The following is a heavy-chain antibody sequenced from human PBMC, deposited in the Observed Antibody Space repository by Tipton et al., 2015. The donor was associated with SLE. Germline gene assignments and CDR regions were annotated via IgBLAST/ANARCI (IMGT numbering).Heavy chain of an antibody. Sequence: TLSLTCDVSGYSISNGYYWGWIRQPPGKGLEWIGSIYHSGSTYYNPSLKSRVTISVDTSKNQFSLKLSSVTAADTAVYYCAREHYDFWSGSDSMDVWGQGTTVTVSS. V-gene: IGHV4-38-2*02. D-gene: IGHD3-3*01. CDR2: IYHSGST. J-gene: IGHJ6*02. CDR1: GYSISNGYY. CDR3: AREHYDFWSGSDSMDV.